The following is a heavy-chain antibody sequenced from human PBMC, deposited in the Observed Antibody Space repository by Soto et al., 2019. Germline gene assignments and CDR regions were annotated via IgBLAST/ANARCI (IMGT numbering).Heavy chain of an antibody. CDR2: IYYSGST. CDR1: GGSISSYY. J-gene: IGHJ5*02. V-gene: IGHV4-59*01. Sequence: SETLSLTCTVSGGSISSYYWSWIRQPPGKGLEWIGYIYYSGSTNYNPSLKSRVTISVDTSKGQFSLKMSSVTAADTSVYYCARQTHSGYDFRGNWFDPWGQGTLVTVSS. CDR3: ARQTHSGYDFRGNWFDP. D-gene: IGHD5-12*01.